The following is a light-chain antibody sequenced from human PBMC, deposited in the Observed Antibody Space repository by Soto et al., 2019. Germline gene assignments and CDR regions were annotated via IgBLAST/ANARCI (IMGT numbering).Light chain of an antibody. CDR2: GAS. J-gene: IGKJ1*01. CDR1: QSVRSSY. V-gene: IGKV3-20*01. Sequence: EIVLTQSPGTLSLSPGERATLSCRASQSVRSSYLAWYQQKPGQAPRLLIYGASSRATGIPDRFSGGGSGTDFTLTISRLEPEDFAVYYCQQYGTSPQWTFGQGTKVEIK. CDR3: QQYGTSPQWT.